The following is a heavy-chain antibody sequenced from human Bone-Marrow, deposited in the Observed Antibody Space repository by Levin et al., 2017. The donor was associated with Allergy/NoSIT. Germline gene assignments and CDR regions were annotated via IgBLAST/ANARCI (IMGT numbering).Heavy chain of an antibody. Sequence: GESLKISCAASGFTFSAFCMHWVRQAPGRGLEWVAVIRNEGSHKFYADSVKGRFTISRDNSKNTLTLQMNSLRAEDTAVYCCTRERGEWVQFYFDCWGHGILVAVSS. D-gene: IGHD1-26*01. CDR3: TRERGEWVQFYFDC. CDR2: IRNEGSHK. J-gene: IGHJ4*01. CDR1: GFTFSAFC. V-gene: IGHV3-33*01.